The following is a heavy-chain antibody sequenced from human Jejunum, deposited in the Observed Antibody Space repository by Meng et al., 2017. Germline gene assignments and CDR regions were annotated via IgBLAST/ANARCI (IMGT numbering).Heavy chain of an antibody. V-gene: IGHV3-73*01. Sequence: GGSLRLSCAASGFSFSGSAMHWVRQASGKGLEWVGRITNKANSYATAYAASVKGRFTISRDDSKNTAYLQMNSLKTEDTAVYFCTRRGGAGIVVVPAATNLNWFDPWGQGTLVTVSS. CDR2: ITNKANSYAT. CDR1: GFSFSGSA. CDR3: TRRGGAGIVVVPAATNLNWFDP. D-gene: IGHD2-2*01. J-gene: IGHJ5*02.